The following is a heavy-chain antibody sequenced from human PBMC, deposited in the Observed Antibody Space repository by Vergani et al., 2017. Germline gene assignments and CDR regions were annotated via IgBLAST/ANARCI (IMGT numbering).Heavy chain of an antibody. CDR2: IYYSGST. V-gene: IGHV4-59*13. J-gene: IGHJ6*03. CDR3: ARAPWNYGYYYYYYMDV. Sequence: QVQLEESGPGLVKPSETLSLTCTASGGSFNTYYWSWIRQSPGKGLEWIGYIYYSGSTNYNPSLKSRVTISVDTSKNQFSLKLSSVTAADTAVYYCARAPWNYGYYYYYYMDVWGKGTTVTVSS. D-gene: IGHD1-7*01. CDR1: GGSFNTYY.